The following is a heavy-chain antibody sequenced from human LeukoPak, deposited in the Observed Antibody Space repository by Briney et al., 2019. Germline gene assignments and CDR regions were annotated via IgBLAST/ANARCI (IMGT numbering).Heavy chain of an antibody. CDR1: GGTFSSYA. J-gene: IGHJ4*02. CDR3: ARLGIGSGSQEN. D-gene: IGHD3-10*01. CDR2: IIPIFGTA. V-gene: IGHV1-69*13. Sequence: SVKVSCKASGGTFSSYAISWMRQAPGQGLEWMGGIIPIFGTANYAQKFQGRVTITADESTSTAYMELSSLRSEDTAVYYCARLGIGSGSQENWGQGTLVTVSS.